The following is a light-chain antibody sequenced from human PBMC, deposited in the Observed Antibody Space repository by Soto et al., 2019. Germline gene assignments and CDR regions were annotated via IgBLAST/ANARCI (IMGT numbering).Light chain of an antibody. V-gene: IGKV3-15*01. CDR3: QQYSNWRT. Sequence: DIVLTQSPGTLSLSPGERATLSCRASQSVSSSYLAWYQQKPGQAPRLLIYDASTRATGIPARITGSGSGTEFTLTISSLQSEDFAVYYCQQYSNWRTFGQGTKVDIK. J-gene: IGKJ1*01. CDR1: QSVSSSY. CDR2: DAS.